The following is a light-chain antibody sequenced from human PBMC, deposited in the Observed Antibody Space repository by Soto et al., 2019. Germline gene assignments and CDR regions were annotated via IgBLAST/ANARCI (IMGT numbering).Light chain of an antibody. CDR2: AAS. J-gene: IGKJ2*01. CDR1: QSVSSSD. Sequence: EIVLTQSPGTLSLSPGERATLSCRASQSVSSSDLAWYQHKPVQAPRLLIYAASRRATGISDRFSGSGSGTDFTLTISRLEPEDFVVYYCQQSGGSPPFTFGQGTKLEIK. CDR3: QQSGGSPPFT. V-gene: IGKV3-20*01.